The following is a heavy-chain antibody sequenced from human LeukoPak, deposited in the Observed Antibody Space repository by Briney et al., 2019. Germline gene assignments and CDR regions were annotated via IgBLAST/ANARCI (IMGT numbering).Heavy chain of an antibody. CDR2: INPSGGST. Sequence: ASVNVSCKASGYTFTSYYMHWVRQAPGQGLEWMGIINPSGGSTSYAQKFQGRVTMTRDMSTSTVYMELSSLRSEDTAVYYCARAAGVATTDYWGQGTLVTVSS. D-gene: IGHD5-12*01. J-gene: IGHJ4*02. V-gene: IGHV1-46*01. CDR3: ARAAGVATTDY. CDR1: GYTFTSYY.